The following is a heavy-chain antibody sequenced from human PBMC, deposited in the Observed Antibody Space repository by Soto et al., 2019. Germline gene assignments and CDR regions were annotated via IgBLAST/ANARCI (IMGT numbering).Heavy chain of an antibody. J-gene: IGHJ4*02. V-gene: IGHV1-69*01. CDR1: GGALSTLS. D-gene: IGHD3-10*01. Sequence: QVQLVQSGAEVKQPGASVTVSCTASGGALSTLSINWMRQTPGQGPEWMGGVIDIFGTSSFAQKFQGRVTFTADESTTTAYMELSGLTSEDTAIYFCATGKLSMAGQHFDYWGQGTLVTVSS. CDR3: ATGKLSMAGQHFDY. CDR2: VIDIFGTS.